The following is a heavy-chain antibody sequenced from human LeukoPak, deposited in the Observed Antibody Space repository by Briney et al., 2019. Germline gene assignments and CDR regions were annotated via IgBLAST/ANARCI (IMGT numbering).Heavy chain of an antibody. Sequence: GGSLRLSCAASGLTFSSYKMNWVRQAPGKGPEWVSYISGSSSSIFYADSVKGRFTISRDNAKKSLYLQMSSLRVEDTAVYYCASWAGNTQSDSWSGPFDYWGQGTLATVSS. D-gene: IGHD3-3*01. CDR3: ASWAGNTQSDSWSGPFDY. CDR2: ISGSSSSI. J-gene: IGHJ4*02. CDR1: GLTFSSYK. V-gene: IGHV3-48*01.